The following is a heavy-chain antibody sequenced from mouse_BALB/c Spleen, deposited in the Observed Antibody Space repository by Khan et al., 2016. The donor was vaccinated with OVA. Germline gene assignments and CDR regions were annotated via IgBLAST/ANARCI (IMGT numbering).Heavy chain of an antibody. V-gene: IGHV1-69*02. J-gene: IGHJ3*01. Sequence: QVQLQQPGAELVKPGASVKLSCKASGYPLSSYWLHWVKQRPGQGLEWIGEIDPSDSFTNYNQKFKDKATLTIDKSSSTTYMQLSSLTSEDSAFSYCTRSFHYGSSNWFAYWGQGTLVTVSA. CDR1: GYPLSSYW. CDR3: TRSFHYGSSNWFAY. CDR2: IDPSDSFT. D-gene: IGHD1-1*01.